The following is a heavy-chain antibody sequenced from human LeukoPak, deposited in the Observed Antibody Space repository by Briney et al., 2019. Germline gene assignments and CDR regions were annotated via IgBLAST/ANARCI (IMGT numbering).Heavy chain of an antibody. CDR1: GFTFDDYG. CDR3: AKDSAKKYDDY. J-gene: IGHJ4*02. D-gene: IGHD2/OR15-2a*01. CDR2: ISGSDGTT. Sequence: GGSLRLSCAASGFTFDDYGVSWVRQAPGKGLEWVSGISGSDGTTYYADSVKGRFTISRDNSKNTLYLQMNGLRAEDTAVYYCAKDSAKKYDDYWGQGTLVTVSS. V-gene: IGHV3-23*01.